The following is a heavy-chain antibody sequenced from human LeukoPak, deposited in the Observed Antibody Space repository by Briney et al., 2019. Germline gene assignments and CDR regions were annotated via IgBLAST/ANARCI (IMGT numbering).Heavy chain of an antibody. J-gene: IGHJ3*02. CDR2: ISGRSGAI. CDR1: GFTFSSYS. D-gene: IGHD2-15*01. Sequence: GGSLRLSCAASGFTFSSYSLNWVRQAPGKGLEWVSYISGRSGAIHYADSVKGRFTISSDNAKNSLYLQMNSLRDADTAVYYCARDDSYAFDIWGQGTRVTVSS. CDR3: ARDDSYAFDI. V-gene: IGHV3-48*02.